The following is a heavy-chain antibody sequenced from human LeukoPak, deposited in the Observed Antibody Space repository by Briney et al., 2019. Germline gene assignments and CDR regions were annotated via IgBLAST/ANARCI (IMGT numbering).Heavy chain of an antibody. D-gene: IGHD4-17*01. V-gene: IGHV1-2*02. J-gene: IGHJ4*02. CDR1: GYTFTSYG. CDR3: AYDDYGDYLDY. CDR2: INPNSGGT. Sequence: ASVKVSCKASGYTFTSYGISWVRQAPGQGLEWMGWINPNSGGTNYAQKFQGRVTMTRDTSISTAYMELSRLRSDDAAVYYCAYDDYGDYLDYWGQGTLVTVSS.